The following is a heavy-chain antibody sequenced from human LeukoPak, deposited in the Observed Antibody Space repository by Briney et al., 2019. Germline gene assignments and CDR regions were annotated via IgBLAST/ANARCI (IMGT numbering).Heavy chain of an antibody. V-gene: IGHV1-24*01. J-gene: IGHJ5*02. CDR1: GSTVTDIS. D-gene: IGHD3-16*01. Sequence: ASVKVSCKVSGSTVTDISMNWARQDPGKGLEWMGGFDPEDGETTYAQKFEGRVTMTEDTSTDTAYMELNSLTSAGTAVYYCTTGYAAWGQGTLVSV. CDR2: FDPEDGET. CDR3: TTGYAA.